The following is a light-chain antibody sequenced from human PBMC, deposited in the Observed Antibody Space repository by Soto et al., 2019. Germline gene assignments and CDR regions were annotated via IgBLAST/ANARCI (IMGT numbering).Light chain of an antibody. Sequence: EIVVTQSPATLSVSPGVRVTLSCRASQSVNTKLAWYQQQPGQAPRLLIYRASNRATDIPARFSGSGSGTEFTLTISSLQAEDFANYYCQHCNNWRPSAFGQGTRLEIK. V-gene: IGKV3-15*01. CDR2: RAS. CDR1: QSVNTK. CDR3: QHCNNWRPSA. J-gene: IGKJ5*01.